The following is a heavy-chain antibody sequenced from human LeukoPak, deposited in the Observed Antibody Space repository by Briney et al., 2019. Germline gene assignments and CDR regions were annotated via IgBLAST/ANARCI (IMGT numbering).Heavy chain of an antibody. CDR1: GFTFSSYS. D-gene: IGHD6-13*01. CDR2: ISSSSSYI. V-gene: IGHV3-21*01. CDR3: ARDNPGIAAAGTHNWFDP. Sequence: PGGSLRLSCAASGFTFSSYSMNWVRQAPGKGLEWVSSISSSSSYIYYADSVKGRFTISRDNAKNSLYLQMNSLRAEDTAVYYCARDNPGIAAAGTHNWFDPWGQGTLVTVSS. J-gene: IGHJ5*02.